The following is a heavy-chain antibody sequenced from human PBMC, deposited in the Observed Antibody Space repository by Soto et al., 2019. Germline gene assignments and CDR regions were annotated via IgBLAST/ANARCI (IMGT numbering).Heavy chain of an antibody. CDR1: GGTFSSYT. CDR2: ILPILGIA. CDR3: AREHLERNGMDV. J-gene: IGHJ6*02. V-gene: IGHV1-69*08. Sequence: QVQLVQSGAEVKKPGSSVKVSCKASGGTFSSYTISWVRQAPGQGLDWMGRILPILGIANYAHKFQGRVTITADKATSTAYMELSSLRSEDTAVYYCAREHLERNGMDVWGQGTTVTVSS.